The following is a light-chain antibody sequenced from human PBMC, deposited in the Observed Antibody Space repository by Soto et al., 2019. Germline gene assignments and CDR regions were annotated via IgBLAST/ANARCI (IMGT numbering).Light chain of an antibody. J-gene: IGLJ2*01. CDR2: YDN. CDR1: NIGSKS. CDR3: QVWDSSSDHPV. Sequence: SYELTQPPSVSVAPGKTARITCGENNIGSKSVHWYQQKPGQAPVLVIYYDNDRPSGIPERFSGSNSGNTATLTINRVEAGDEADYYCQVWDSSSDHPVFGGGTKLTVL. V-gene: IGLV3-21*04.